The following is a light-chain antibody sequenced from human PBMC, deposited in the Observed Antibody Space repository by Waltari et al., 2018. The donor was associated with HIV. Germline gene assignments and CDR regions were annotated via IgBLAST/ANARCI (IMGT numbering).Light chain of an antibody. CDR2: KAS. V-gene: IGKV1-5*03. CDR1: QNINNW. J-gene: IGKJ5*01. CDR3: QQYKTDPS. Sequence: DIHMTQSPSTLSAFVGDRVFITCRASQNINNWLAWYQQKPGKPPKLLIRKASVLEGGVSSRCRGSGAGTEFTLIIDSLEPDDFATYYCQQYKTDPSFGPGTRLEMK.